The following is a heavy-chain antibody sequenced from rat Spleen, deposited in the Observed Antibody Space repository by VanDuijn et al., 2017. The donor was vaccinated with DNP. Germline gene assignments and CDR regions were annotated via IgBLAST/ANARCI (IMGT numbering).Heavy chain of an antibody. CDR2: INSAGST. CDR3: AIQLGVFDY. CDR1: GYSITSNFR. J-gene: IGHJ2*01. V-gene: IGHV3-3*01. D-gene: IGHD4-6*01. Sequence: EVQLQESGPGLVKPSQSLSLTCSVTGYSITSNFRWSWIRKFPGNTLEWMGYINSAGSTDYNPSLTSRISITTDTSKNQFLLQVNSMTTEDTATDYCAIQLGVFDYWGQGVPVTVSS.